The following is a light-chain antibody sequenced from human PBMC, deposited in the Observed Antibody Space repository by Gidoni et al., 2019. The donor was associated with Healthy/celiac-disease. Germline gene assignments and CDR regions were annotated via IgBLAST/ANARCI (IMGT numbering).Light chain of an antibody. CDR1: QDISNY. Sequence: DIQMTQSSSSLSASVGDRVTINCPAGQDISNYLNWYQQKPGKAPKLLIYDASNLETGVPSRYSGSGSGTDFAFTIGSLQPEEMATYFCQQYDNLLITFGQGTRLDIK. J-gene: IGKJ5*01. CDR3: QQYDNLLIT. CDR2: DAS. V-gene: IGKV1-33*01.